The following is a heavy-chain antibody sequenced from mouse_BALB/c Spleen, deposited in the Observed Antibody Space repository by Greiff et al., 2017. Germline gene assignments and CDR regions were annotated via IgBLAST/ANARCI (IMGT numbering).Heavy chain of an antibody. J-gene: IGHJ4*01. CDR2: IYPGDGDT. D-gene: IGHD2-4*01. Sequence: QVQLQQSGPELVKPGASVKISCKASGYAFSSSWMNWVKQRPGQGLEWIGRIYPGDGDTNYNGKFKGKATLTADKSSSTAYMQLSSLTSVDSAVYFCARFVTMIEGYAMDYWGQGTSVTVSS. V-gene: IGHV1-82*01. CDR3: ARFVTMIEGYAMDY. CDR1: GYAFSSSW.